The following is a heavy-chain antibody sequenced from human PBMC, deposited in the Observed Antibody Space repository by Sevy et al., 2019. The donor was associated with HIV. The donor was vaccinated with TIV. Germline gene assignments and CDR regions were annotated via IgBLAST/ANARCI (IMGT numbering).Heavy chain of an antibody. V-gene: IGHV4-61*08. D-gene: IGHD1-26*01. CDR3: VRGVNLDVIPWGH. CDR2: AYYSGST. J-gene: IGHJ4*02. Sequence: SETLSLTCTVSGVSVNNGDYYWTWIRQPTGKGLEWIGYAYYSGSTNYNPSLESRVTISVDTSKNQFSLKLNSVTAADTAVYYCVRGVNLDVIPWGHWGQGILVTVSS. CDR1: GVSVNNGDYY.